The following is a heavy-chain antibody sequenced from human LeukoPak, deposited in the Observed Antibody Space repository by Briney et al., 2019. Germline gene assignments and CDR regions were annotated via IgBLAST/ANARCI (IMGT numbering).Heavy chain of an antibody. V-gene: IGHV4-59*01. CDR1: GGSNSSYY. CDR3: ARVKPAVAAYFDS. J-gene: IGHJ4*02. D-gene: IGHD6-19*01. CDR2: IYYTGST. Sequence: SETLSLTCTVSGGSNSSYYWSWTRQPPGKGLEWIGYIYYTGSTNYNPSLKSRVTISLDTSKNQFSLKLSSVTAADTAVFYCARVKPAVAAYFDSWGQGTLVTVSS.